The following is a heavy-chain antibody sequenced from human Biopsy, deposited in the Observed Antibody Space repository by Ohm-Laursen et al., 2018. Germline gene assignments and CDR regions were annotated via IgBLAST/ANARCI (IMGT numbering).Heavy chain of an antibody. D-gene: IGHD5/OR15-5a*01. CDR3: VRPSGGVSTIGFDP. J-gene: IGHJ5*02. V-gene: IGHV1-2*05. Sequence: SSVKVSCKASGYDFLDFHIHWVRQVPGQGLEWIGHINPHTGVTKYAQKFLDRITMTGDTSISTAYMDLSRLTSADTGINYCVRPSGGVSTIGFDPWGQGTLVIVSS. CDR2: INPHTGVT. CDR1: GYDFLDFH.